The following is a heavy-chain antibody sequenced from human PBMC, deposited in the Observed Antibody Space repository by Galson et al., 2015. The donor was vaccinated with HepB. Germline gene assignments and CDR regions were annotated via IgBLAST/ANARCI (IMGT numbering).Heavy chain of an antibody. CDR3: ARATEGRGYFDY. CDR2: AYHSGGT. D-gene: IGHD3-10*01. CDR1: GDSISNDRW. V-gene: IGHV4-4*02. Sequence: SETLSLTCAVSGDSISNDRWWSWVRQPPGEGLEWIGEAYHSGGTNYRPSLKSRVTISVDKSKNQFSLKLTSVTAADTAVYYCARATEGRGYFDYWGQGTLVTVSS. J-gene: IGHJ4*02.